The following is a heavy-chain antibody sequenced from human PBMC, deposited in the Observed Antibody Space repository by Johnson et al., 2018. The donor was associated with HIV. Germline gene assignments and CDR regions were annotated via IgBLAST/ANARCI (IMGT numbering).Heavy chain of an antibody. J-gene: IGHJ3*02. CDR1: GFTFSSYA. Sequence: QVQLVESGGGVVQPGRSLRLSCAASGFTFSSYAMHWVRQAPGKGLEWVALISYDGGEKYYADSVKGRFTISRDNTKNTLYLQMNSLRTEDTAVYYWSREFTVDWLNPTIWCQGTMVTVSS. V-gene: IGHV3-30*04. CDR3: SREFTVDWLNPTI. CDR2: ISYDGGEK. D-gene: IGHD3-3*01.